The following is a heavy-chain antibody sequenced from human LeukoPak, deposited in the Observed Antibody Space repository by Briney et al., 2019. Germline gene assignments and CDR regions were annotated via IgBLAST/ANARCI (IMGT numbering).Heavy chain of an antibody. V-gene: IGHV4-39*01. D-gene: IGHD3-22*01. CDR3: ARRRYYDGSGYLE. CDR1: GDSVSRSDSY. CDR2: IYYSGRT. Sequence: SETLSLTCSVSGDSVSRSDSYWDWVRQPPGKGLEWIGTIYYSGRTYYSPSLKSRVTMSVDPSNNQFSLNLRSVTAADTALYYCARRRYYDGSGYLEWGQGTLLSVSS. J-gene: IGHJ1*01.